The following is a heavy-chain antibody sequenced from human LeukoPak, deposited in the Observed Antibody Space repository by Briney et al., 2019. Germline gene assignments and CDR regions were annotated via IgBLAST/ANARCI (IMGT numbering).Heavy chain of an antibody. Sequence: ETLSLTCAVYGGSFSGYYWSWVRQAPGKGLEWVSAISGSGGSTYYADSVKGRFTISRDNSKNTLYLQMNSLRAEDTAVYYCAKDLDCSSTSCYPDYWGQGTLVTVSS. CDR2: ISGSGGST. CDR1: GGSFSGYY. J-gene: IGHJ4*02. V-gene: IGHV3-23*01. CDR3: AKDLDCSSTSCYPDY. D-gene: IGHD2-2*01.